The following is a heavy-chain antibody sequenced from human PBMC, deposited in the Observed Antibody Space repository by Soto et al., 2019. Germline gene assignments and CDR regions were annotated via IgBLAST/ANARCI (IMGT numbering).Heavy chain of an antibody. J-gene: IGHJ4*02. CDR2: ISYDGSNK. CDR1: GFTFSSYA. V-gene: IGHV3-30-3*01. D-gene: IGHD2-15*01. CDR3: ARESRLGYCSGGSCPLDY. Sequence: GGSLRLSCAASGFTFSSYAMHWVRQAPGKGLEWVAVISYDGSNKYYADSVKGRFTISRDNSKNTLYLQMNSLRAEDTAVYYCARESRLGYCSGGSCPLDYWGQGTLVTVSS.